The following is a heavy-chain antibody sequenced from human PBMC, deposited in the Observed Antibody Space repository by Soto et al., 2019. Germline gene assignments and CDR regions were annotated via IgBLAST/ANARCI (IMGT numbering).Heavy chain of an antibody. J-gene: IGHJ4*02. CDR2: IYSAGTT. CDR3: AIGGSRPRFVF. Sequence: PGGSLRLSCAASGFTVSSSYMTWVRQAPGKGLEWVSLIYSAGTTYYADSVKGRFSSSRDNSKNTLYLQMNSLRAEDTAVYYCAIGGSRPRFVFWGQGTLATVSS. CDR1: GFTVSSSY. V-gene: IGHV3-66*01. D-gene: IGHD3-16*01.